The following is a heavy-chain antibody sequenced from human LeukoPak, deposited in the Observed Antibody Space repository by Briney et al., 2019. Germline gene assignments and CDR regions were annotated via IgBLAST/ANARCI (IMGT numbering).Heavy chain of an antibody. CDR1: GYTFTGYY. J-gene: IGHJ4*02. V-gene: IGHV1-2*02. D-gene: IGHD4/OR15-4a*01. CDR2: INPNSGGT. Sequence: ASVKVSCKASGYTFTGYYMHWVRQAPGQGLEWMGWINPNSGGTNYSQKFQGRVTMTRDTSISTAYMELSRLRSDDTAVYYCARRAGAYSHPYDYWGQGTLVTVSS. CDR3: ARRAGAYSHPYDY.